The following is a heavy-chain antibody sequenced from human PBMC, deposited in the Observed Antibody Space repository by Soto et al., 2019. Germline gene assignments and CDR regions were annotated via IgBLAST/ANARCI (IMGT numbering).Heavy chain of an antibody. J-gene: IGHJ4*02. CDR2: IYYSGST. CDR1: GGSISSSSYY. V-gene: IGHV4-39*01. D-gene: IGHD6-19*01. Sequence: SETLSLTCTVSGGSISSSSYYWGWIRQPPGKGLEWIGSIYYSGSTYYNPSLKSRVTISVDTSKNQFSLKLSSVTAADTAVYYCARQEVAGTPLDFDYWGQGTLVTVSS. CDR3: ARQEVAGTPLDFDY.